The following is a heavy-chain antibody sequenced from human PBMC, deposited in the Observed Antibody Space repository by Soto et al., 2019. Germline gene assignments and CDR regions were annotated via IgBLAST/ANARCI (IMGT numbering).Heavy chain of an antibody. CDR2: ITPISDSA. Sequence: SGKVSCKVSGVSFHSSAINWLRQAPGQGLXWMGGITPISDSANYAQNFQGRVTITADVYTTTAYMEVNSLTSEDTAVYYCARETPPRYSSGWYPTRGYYYGMDVWGQGTTVTVCS. CDR1: GVSFHSSA. CDR3: ARETPPRYSSGWYPTRGYYYGMDV. D-gene: IGHD6-19*01. V-gene: IGHV1-69*13. J-gene: IGHJ6*02.